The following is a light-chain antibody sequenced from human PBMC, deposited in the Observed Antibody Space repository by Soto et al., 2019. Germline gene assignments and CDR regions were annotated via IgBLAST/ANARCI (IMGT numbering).Light chain of an antibody. CDR3: CSYVGSDTYVI. Sequence: QSALTQPASVSGSHGQSITISCTGTSSEVGGYILVSWYQQHPGKAPKLMIYEGSKRPSGVSNRFSGSKSGNTASLTISGLQAEDEAHYYCCSYVGSDTYVIFGGGTNVTVL. CDR1: SSEVGGYIL. J-gene: IGLJ2*01. V-gene: IGLV2-23*01. CDR2: EGS.